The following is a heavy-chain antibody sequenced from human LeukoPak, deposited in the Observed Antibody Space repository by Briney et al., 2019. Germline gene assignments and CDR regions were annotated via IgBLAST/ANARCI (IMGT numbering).Heavy chain of an antibody. CDR1: GGSISSYD. CDR2: IYYGGST. V-gene: IGHV4-59*08. D-gene: IGHD3-22*01. CDR3: ARQVLYYDRSAFDI. Sequence: PSETLSLTCTVSGGSISSYDWSWIRQPPGEGLEWVGYIYYGGSTNYNPSLKSRVTISVDTSKNQFSLKLSSVTAADTAVYFCARQVLYYDRSAFDIWGQGTMVTVSS. J-gene: IGHJ3*02.